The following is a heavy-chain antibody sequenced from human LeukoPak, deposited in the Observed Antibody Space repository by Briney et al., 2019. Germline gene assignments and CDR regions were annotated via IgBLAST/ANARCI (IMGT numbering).Heavy chain of an antibody. CDR3: AAGGEVVVAASV. Sequence: ASVKVSCKASGYTFTSYDINWVRQATGQGLEWMGWMNPNSGNTGYAQKFQGRVTMTRNTSISTAYMELSSLRSEDTAVYYCAAGGEVVVAASVWGQGTLVTVSS. CDR1: GYTFTSYD. CDR2: MNPNSGNT. D-gene: IGHD2-15*01. J-gene: IGHJ4*02. V-gene: IGHV1-8*01.